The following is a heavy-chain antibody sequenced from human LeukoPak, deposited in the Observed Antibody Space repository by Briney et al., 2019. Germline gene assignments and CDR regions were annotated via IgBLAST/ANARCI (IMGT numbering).Heavy chain of an antibody. Sequence: GASVKVSCKASGYTFTSYYMHWVRQAPGQGLEWMGIINPSGGSTSYAQKFQGRVTMTRDTSTSTVYMELRSLRSDDTAVYYCARCRASLRTPPYWYFDLWGRGTLVTVSS. CDR2: INPSGGST. CDR3: ARCRASLRTPPYWYFDL. CDR1: GYTFTSYY. V-gene: IGHV1-46*01. J-gene: IGHJ2*01. D-gene: IGHD5/OR15-5a*01.